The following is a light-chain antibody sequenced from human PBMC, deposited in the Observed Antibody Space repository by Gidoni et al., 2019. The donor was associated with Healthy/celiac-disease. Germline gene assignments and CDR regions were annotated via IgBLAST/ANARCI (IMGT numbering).Light chain of an antibody. V-gene: IGKV3-11*01. CDR3: HQRSNWPST. CDR2: DAS. Sequence: EIVLAQSPATLSLSPGERATLSCRASQRISSFLAWYQQNPGQAPRLLIYDASNRATGIPARFSGGGSGTDFTLTISSLEPEDFAVYYCHQRSNWPSTFXXXTRLEI. CDR1: QRISSF. J-gene: IGKJ5*01.